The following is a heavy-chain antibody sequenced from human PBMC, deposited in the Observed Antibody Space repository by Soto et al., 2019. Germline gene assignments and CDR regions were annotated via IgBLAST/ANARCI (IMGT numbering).Heavy chain of an antibody. V-gene: IGHV1-8*01. CDR2: MNPNSGNT. D-gene: IGHD3-10*01. CDR3: ARASMVRGVTSNWFDP. CDR1: GYTFTSYD. J-gene: IGHJ5*02. Sequence: QVQLVQSGAEVKKPGASVQVSCNASGYTFTSYDINWVRQATGQGLEWMGWMNPNSGNTGYAQKFQGRVTMTRNTSISTAYMELSSLRSEDTAVYYCARASMVRGVTSNWFDPWGQGTLVTVSS.